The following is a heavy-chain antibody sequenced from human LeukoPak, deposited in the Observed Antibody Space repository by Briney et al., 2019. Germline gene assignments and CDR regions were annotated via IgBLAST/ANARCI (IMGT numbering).Heavy chain of an antibody. Sequence: GESLKIFCKGSGYSFTSYWINWVRQMPGKGLEWMGRIDPSDSYTNYSPSFQGHATISADKSISTAYLQWSSLKASDTAMYYCARHGRYCSSTSCYNYFDYWGQGTLVTVSS. V-gene: IGHV5-10-1*01. D-gene: IGHD2-2*02. CDR3: ARHGRYCSSTSCYNYFDY. CDR1: GYSFTSYW. CDR2: IDPSDSYT. J-gene: IGHJ4*02.